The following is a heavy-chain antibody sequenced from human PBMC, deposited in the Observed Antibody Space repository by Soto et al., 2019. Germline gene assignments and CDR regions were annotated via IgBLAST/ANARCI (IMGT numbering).Heavy chain of an antibody. CDR3: AKDAVAGDGVWLAHA. Sequence: EVQLLESGGGLVQPGGSLRLSCAASGFTFSSYAMIWIRQVPGKGLEGVSGLYGSGRGIHYAASVKGRFTISRDNSAYAVYLQMNNLRVDDTAVYYCAKDAVAGDGVWLAHAWGRGTAVTVSS. CDR2: LYGSGRGI. D-gene: IGHD4-17*01. V-gene: IGHV3-23*01. J-gene: IGHJ5*02. CDR1: GFTFSSYA.